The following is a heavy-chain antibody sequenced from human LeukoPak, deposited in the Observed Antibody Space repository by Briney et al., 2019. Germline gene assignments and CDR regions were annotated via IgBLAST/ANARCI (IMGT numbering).Heavy chain of an antibody. Sequence: NPGGSLRLSCAASGFTFSSYSMNWVRQAPGKGLEWVSSISSSSSYIYYADSVKGRFTISRDNAKNSLYLQMNSLRAEDTAVYYCARSYYGSGSYSYGMDVWGQGTTVTVSS. J-gene: IGHJ6*02. CDR3: ARSYYGSGSYSYGMDV. V-gene: IGHV3-21*01. CDR1: GFTFSSYS. D-gene: IGHD3-10*01. CDR2: ISSSSSYI.